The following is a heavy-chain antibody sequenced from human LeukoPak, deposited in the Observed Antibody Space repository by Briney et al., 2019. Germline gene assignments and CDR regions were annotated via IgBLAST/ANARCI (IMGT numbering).Heavy chain of an antibody. Sequence: KASQTLSLTCAISGDSVSSNSAAWNWIRQSPSRGLEWLGRTYYRSKWYNDYAVSVKSRITINPDTSKNQFSLKLSSVTAADTAVYYCARQNLSRGQLWFRCFDYWGQGTLVTVSS. D-gene: IGHD5-18*01. CDR2: TYYRSKWYN. CDR3: ARQNLSRGQLWFRCFDY. J-gene: IGHJ4*02. CDR1: GDSVSSNSAA. V-gene: IGHV6-1*01.